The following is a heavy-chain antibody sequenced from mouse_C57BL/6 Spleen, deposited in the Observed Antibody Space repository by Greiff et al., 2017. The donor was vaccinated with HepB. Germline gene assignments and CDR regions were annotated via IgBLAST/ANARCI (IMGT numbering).Heavy chain of an antibody. Sequence: ESGPGLVKPSQSLSLTCSVTGYSITSGYYWNWIRQFPGNKLEWMGYISYDGSNNYNPSLKNRISITRDTSKNQFFLKLNSVTTEDTATYYCARGGGYYYGSSPYAMDYWGQGTSVTVSS. CDR1: GYSITSGYY. CDR2: ISYDGSN. D-gene: IGHD1-1*01. V-gene: IGHV3-6*01. CDR3: ARGGGYYYGSSPYAMDY. J-gene: IGHJ4*01.